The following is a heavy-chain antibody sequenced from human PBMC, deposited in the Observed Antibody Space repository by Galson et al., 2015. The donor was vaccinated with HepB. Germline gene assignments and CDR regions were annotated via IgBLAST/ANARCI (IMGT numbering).Heavy chain of an antibody. J-gene: IGHJ3*02. V-gene: IGHV1-69*13. D-gene: IGHD3-22*01. CDR2: IIPIFGTA. CDR3: ARSRVVYYYDSSGYYSDDAFDI. CDR1: GGTFSSYA. Sequence: SVKVSCKASGGTFSSYAISWVRQAPGQGLEWMGGIIPIFGTATYAQKFQGRVTITADESTSTAYMELSSLRSEGTAVYYCARSRVVYYYDSSGYYSDDAFDIWGQGTMVTVSS.